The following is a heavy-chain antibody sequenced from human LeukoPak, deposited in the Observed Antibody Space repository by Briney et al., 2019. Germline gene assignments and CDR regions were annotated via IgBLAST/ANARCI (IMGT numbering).Heavy chain of an antibody. J-gene: IGHJ4*02. D-gene: IGHD4-17*01. Sequence: PGGSLRLSCAASGFAFSNAWMSWVRQAPGKGLEWVGRIKTKTDGGTTDYAAPVKGRFTISRDDSKNTLYLRMNSLKTEDTAVYYCTTGGDYNYPDGCWGQGTLVTVSS. CDR2: IKTKTDGGTT. CDR3: TTGGDYNYPDGC. V-gene: IGHV3-15*01. CDR1: GFAFSNAW.